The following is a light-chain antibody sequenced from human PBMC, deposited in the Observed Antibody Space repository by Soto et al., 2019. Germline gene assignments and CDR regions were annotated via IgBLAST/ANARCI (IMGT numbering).Light chain of an antibody. CDR2: LNSDGSH. CDR3: QTWGTGIQV. J-gene: IGLJ3*02. V-gene: IGLV4-69*01. CDR1: SGHSSYA. Sequence: QPVLTQSPSASASLGASVKLTCTLSSGHSSYAIAWHQQQPEKGPRYLMKLNSDGSHSKGDAIPDRFSGSSSGAERYLTISCLQSEDEAEYYCQTWGTGIQVFGGGTKLTVL.